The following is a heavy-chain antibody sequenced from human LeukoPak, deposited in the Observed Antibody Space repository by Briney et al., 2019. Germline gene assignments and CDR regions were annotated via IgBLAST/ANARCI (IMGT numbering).Heavy chain of an antibody. V-gene: IGHV3-20*04. Sequence: GGSLRLSCAASGFKFDDYGMSWVRQAPGEGLEWVCDINWNGAWTGYADSVKGRFTISRDNAKNSLYLQMNSLRAEDTALYYCAGYYYDSSRGFDLWGQGTLVTVSA. J-gene: IGHJ5*02. D-gene: IGHD3-22*01. CDR1: GFKFDDYG. CDR3: AGYYYDSSRGFDL. CDR2: INWNGAWT.